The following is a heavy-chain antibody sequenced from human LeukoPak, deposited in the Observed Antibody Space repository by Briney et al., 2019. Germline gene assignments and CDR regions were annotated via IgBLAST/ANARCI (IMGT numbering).Heavy chain of an antibody. V-gene: IGHV1-46*01. Sequence: SVNVSCKASGYTFSSYYMQWVRPAPGQGLEWIGIINPRGDGTSYAQKFKGRVTMTRDTSTNTLYVEVSSLRSEDTGVYYCARVENTAWSAYCGQGTLLSASS. CDR1: GYTFSSYY. J-gene: IGHJ4*02. CDR2: INPRGDGT. CDR3: ARVENTAWSAY. D-gene: IGHD1/OR15-1a*01.